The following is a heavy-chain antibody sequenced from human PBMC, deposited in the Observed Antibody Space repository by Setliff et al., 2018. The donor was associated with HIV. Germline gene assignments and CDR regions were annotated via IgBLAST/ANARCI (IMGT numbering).Heavy chain of an antibody. CDR3: ARELYGGNSRPFDY. D-gene: IGHD2-21*02. J-gene: IGHJ4*02. CDR1: GGSVTSYL. Sequence: SETLSLTCSISGGSVTSYLWHWFRQHPGKGLEWIGYIYYTGFTDNNPSLEGRVTISVDTSKNQVSLRLKSVTTADTAVYYCARELYGGNSRPFDYWGQGALVTVSS. V-gene: IGHV4-59*02. CDR2: IYYTGFT.